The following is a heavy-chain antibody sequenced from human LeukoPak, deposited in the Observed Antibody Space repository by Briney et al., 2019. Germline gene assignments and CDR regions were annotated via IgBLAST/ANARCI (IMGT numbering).Heavy chain of an antibody. D-gene: IGHD3-10*01. J-gene: IGHJ3*02. V-gene: IGHV4-59*12. Sequence: GSLRLSCAASGFTFSSYSIHWVRQPPGKGLEWIGNIFYSGSTYYSPSLKSRVTISLDTSRNQFSLKLNSVTAADTAVYYCAKSNGYGLVDIWGQGTMVTVSS. CDR2: IFYSGST. CDR1: GFTFSSYS. CDR3: AKSNGYGLVDI.